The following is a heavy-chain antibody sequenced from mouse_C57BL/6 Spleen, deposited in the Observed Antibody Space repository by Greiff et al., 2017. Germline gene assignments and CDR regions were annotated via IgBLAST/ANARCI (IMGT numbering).Heavy chain of an antibody. V-gene: IGHV1-64*01. CDR3: ARIGTEAMDY. Sequence: QVQLQQSGAELVKPGASVKLSCKASGYTFTSYWMHWVKQRPGQGLEWIGMIHPNSGSTNYNEKFKSKATLTVDKSSSTAYMQLSSLTSEDSAVYYCARIGTEAMDYWGQGTSVTVSS. J-gene: IGHJ4*01. CDR2: IHPNSGST. CDR1: GYTFTSYW. D-gene: IGHD4-1*01.